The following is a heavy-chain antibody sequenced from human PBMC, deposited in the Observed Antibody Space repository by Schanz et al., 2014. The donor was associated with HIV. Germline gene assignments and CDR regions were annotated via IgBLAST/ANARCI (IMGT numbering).Heavy chain of an antibody. CDR1: GYTFNSYG. V-gene: IGHV1-18*01. Sequence: QVQLVQSGAEVKKPGASVKVSCKASGYTFNSYGIVWWRQAPGQGLEGMGRINTYNGNPNYAQKFQGRVTMTTDTSTTTAYMNLRSLRSDDTAVYYCARGECDFWSGYCPHFHYFDLDVWGPGTSVTVSS. CDR3: ARGECDFWSGYCPHFHYFDLDV. J-gene: IGHJ6*02. CDR2: INTYNGNP. D-gene: IGHD3-3*01.